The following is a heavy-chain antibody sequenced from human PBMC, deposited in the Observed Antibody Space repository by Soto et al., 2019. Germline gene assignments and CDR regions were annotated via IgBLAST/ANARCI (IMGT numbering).Heavy chain of an antibody. Sequence: EVQLVESGGGLVEPGGSLRLSCAASGFDFYYYNMNWVRQAPGRGLEWVSSISGTGIDIHFADSVKGRFVISRDNATTSLYLQMNSLRPEDTAVYYCARERVVNYTDYYFDYWGHGTLVTVSS. D-gene: IGHD3-16*02. CDR3: ARERVVNYTDYYFDY. V-gene: IGHV3-21*01. CDR2: ISGTGIDI. J-gene: IGHJ4*01. CDR1: GFDFYYYN.